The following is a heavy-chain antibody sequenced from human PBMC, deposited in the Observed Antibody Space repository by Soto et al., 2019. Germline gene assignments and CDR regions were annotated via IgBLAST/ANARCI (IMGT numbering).Heavy chain of an antibody. CDR1: GFTFSSYW. V-gene: IGHV3-7*03. J-gene: IGHJ2*01. Sequence: GESLKISCAASGFTFSSYWMSWVRQAPGKGLEWVANIKQDGSEKYYVDSVKGRFTISRDNAKNSLYLQMNSLRAEDTAVYYCARPRAGYWYFDLWGRGTLVTVSS. D-gene: IGHD6-19*01. CDR2: IKQDGSEK. CDR3: ARPRAGYWYFDL.